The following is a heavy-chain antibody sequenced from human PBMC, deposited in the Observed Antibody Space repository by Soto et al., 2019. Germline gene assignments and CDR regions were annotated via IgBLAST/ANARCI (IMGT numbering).Heavy chain of an antibody. J-gene: IGHJ6*03. Sequence: SVKVSCKASGFTFTSSAMQWVRQARGQRLEWIGWIVVGSGNTNYAQKFQERVTITRDMSTSTAYMELSSLRSEDTAVYYCAADKNRGYYYMDVWGKGTTVTVSS. CDR2: IVVGSGNT. D-gene: IGHD2-21*01. CDR1: GFTFTSSA. V-gene: IGHV1-58*02. CDR3: AADKNRGYYYMDV.